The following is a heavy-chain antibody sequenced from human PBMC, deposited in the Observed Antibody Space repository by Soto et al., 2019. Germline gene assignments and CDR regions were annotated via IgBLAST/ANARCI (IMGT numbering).Heavy chain of an antibody. CDR3: AKANSYHTVTPFGY. CDR2: ISGSGGST. CDR1: GFSFSTYA. Sequence: EVQLLESGGRLVQPGGSLRLSCAASGFSFSTYAMSWVRQAPGKGLDWVSSISGSGGSTYYADSVKGRFTISRDNSKNTLYLQMNSLRAEDTAVYYCAKANSYHTVTPFGYWGQGTLVTVSS. D-gene: IGHD4-17*01. V-gene: IGHV3-23*01. J-gene: IGHJ4*02.